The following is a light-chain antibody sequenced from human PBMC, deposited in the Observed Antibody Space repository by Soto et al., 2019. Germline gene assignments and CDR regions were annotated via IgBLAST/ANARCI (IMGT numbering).Light chain of an antibody. J-gene: IGKJ2*01. V-gene: IGKV1-39*01. CDR1: QSITNF. CDR2: AAS. Sequence: DIRMTQSPSSLSASVGDRVTITCRASQSITNFLNWYQQTPGTAPNLLIYAASSFQSGVPSRFSGSGSGTEFTLTISSLQPEDFATYYGQQSYSAPYTFGQGTRLEI. CDR3: QQSYSAPYT.